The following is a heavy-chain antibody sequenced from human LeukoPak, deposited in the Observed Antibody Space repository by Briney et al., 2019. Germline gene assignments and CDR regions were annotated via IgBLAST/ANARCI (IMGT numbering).Heavy chain of an antibody. J-gene: IGHJ4*02. CDR3: ASGLNYDSSGYYY. V-gene: IGHV3-74*01. CDR2: INSDASST. Sequence: PXKGLGXVSGINSDASSTSYADSVKGRITISRDNGKKTLYLQMKSLRAEDTAVYYCASGLNYDSSGYYYWGQGTLVTVSS. D-gene: IGHD3-22*01.